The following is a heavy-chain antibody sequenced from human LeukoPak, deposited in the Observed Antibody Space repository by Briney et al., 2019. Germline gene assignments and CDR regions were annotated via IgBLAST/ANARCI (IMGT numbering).Heavy chain of an antibody. CDR3: ARDLNDFWSGP. J-gene: IGHJ5*02. V-gene: IGHV3-48*01. CDR1: GFTFSSYS. Sequence: QSGGSLRHXCAASGFTFSSYSMNWVRQAPGKGLEWVSYISSSSSTIYYADSVKGRFTISRDNAKNSLYLQMNSLRAEDTAVYYCARDLNDFWSGPWGQGTLVTVSS. D-gene: IGHD3-3*01. CDR2: ISSSSSTI.